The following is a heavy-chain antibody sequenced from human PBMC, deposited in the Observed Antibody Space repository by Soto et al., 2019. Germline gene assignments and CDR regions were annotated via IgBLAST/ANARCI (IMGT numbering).Heavy chain of an antibody. Sequence: EVQLLESGGGLAQPGGSLRLSCAASGITFSQFGMNWVRQAPGKGLEWVSSISNSGGVTYYSTSVRGRFIVSRDNSKDTVFHQMSGLRVDDTAIYYCAKAVNTGEYYFDFWGRGTLVTVSS. J-gene: IGHJ4*02. CDR1: GITFSQFG. V-gene: IGHV3-23*01. CDR3: AKAVNTGEYYFDF. D-gene: IGHD1-26*01. CDR2: ISNSGGVT.